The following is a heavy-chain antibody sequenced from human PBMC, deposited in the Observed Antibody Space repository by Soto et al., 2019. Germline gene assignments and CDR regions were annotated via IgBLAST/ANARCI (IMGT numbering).Heavy chain of an antibody. CDR1: GFTFSSYA. Sequence: GGSLRLSCAASGFTFSSYAMHWVRQAPGKGLEWVAVISYDGSNKYYADSVKGRFTISRDNSKNTLYLQMNSLRAEDTAVYYCASNKYSSGWERELDAFDIWGQGTMVTVSS. CDR3: ASNKYSSGWERELDAFDI. D-gene: IGHD6-19*01. J-gene: IGHJ3*02. V-gene: IGHV3-30-3*01. CDR2: ISYDGSNK.